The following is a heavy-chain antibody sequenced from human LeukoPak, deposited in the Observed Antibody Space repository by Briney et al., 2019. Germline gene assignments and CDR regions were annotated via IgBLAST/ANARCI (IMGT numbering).Heavy chain of an antibody. V-gene: IGHV3-30-3*01. CDR3: ARDGIPGAPTYYFDY. CDR1: GFTFSTYA. Sequence: GGSLRLSCAASGFTFSTYAMHWVRQAPGEGLERVALISYDGSNKYYSDSVKGRFTISRDNSKNTLYLQMNSLRAEDTAVYYCARDGIPGAPTYYFDYWGQGTLVTVSS. D-gene: IGHD2-2*01. CDR2: ISYDGSNK. J-gene: IGHJ4*02.